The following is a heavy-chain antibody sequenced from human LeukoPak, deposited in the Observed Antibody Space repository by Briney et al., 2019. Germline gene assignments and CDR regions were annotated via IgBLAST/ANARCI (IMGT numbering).Heavy chain of an antibody. CDR1: GFTFSSYA. V-gene: IGHV3-23*01. Sequence: PGGSLRLSCAASGFTFSSYAMTWVRQAPGKGLEWVSAISGSGGSIYYADSVKGRFTISRDNSKNTLYLQMNSLRAEDTAVYYCAKRLGDGKGGGDFDYWGQGTLVTVSS. CDR2: ISGSGGSI. D-gene: IGHD5-24*01. J-gene: IGHJ4*02. CDR3: AKRLGDGKGGGDFDY.